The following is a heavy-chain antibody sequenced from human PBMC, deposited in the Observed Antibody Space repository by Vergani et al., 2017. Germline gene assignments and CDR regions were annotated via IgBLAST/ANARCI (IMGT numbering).Heavy chain of an antibody. CDR2: IGTAGDT. D-gene: IGHD3-9*01. V-gene: IGHV3-13*01. CDR1: GFTFSSYD. Sequence: EVQLVESGGGLVQPGGSLRLSCAASGFTFSSYDMHWVRQATGKGLEWVSAIGTAGDTYYPGSVKGRFTISRENAKNSLYLQMNSLRAGDTAVYYCARSPRWDDILTVPPYGMDVWGQGTTVTVSS. CDR3: ARSPRWDDILTVPPYGMDV. J-gene: IGHJ6*02.